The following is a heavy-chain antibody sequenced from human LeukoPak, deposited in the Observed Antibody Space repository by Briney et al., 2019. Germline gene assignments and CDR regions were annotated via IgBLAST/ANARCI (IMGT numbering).Heavy chain of an antibody. CDR1: GFTFSSYS. J-gene: IGHJ6*02. CDR2: ISSSSYI. D-gene: IGHD3-22*01. Sequence: PGGSLRLSCAASGFTFSSYSMNWVRQAPGKGLEWVSSISSSSYIYYADSVKGRFTISRDNAKNSLYLQMNSLRAVDTAVYYCARDDYYDSSGYNYYYYYGMDVWGQGTTVTVSS. V-gene: IGHV3-21*01. CDR3: ARDDYYDSSGYNYYYYYGMDV.